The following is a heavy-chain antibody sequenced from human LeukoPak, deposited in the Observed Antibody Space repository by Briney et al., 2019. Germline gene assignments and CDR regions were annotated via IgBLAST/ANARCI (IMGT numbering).Heavy chain of an antibody. CDR1: GFPFSAYW. D-gene: IGHD1/OR15-1a*01. Sequence: EGSLRLSCAASGFPFSAYWMHWARQVPGKGLVWVSCINGDGSNIQYADSVKGRFTTSRDNAKNMMYLQMNSLRVEDTAIYYCARDPRNKGFDPWGQGTLVTVSA. J-gene: IGHJ5*02. V-gene: IGHV3-74*01. CDR2: INGDGSNI. CDR3: ARDPRNKGFDP.